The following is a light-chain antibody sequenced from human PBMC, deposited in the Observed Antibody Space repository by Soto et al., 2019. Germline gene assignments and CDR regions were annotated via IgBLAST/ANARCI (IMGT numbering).Light chain of an antibody. CDR3: SSYTSSSTLGVV. Sequence: QSVLTQPASVSGSPGQSVTISCTGISSDDGGYNYVSWYQQHPGKAPKLMIYDVSNRPSGVSNRFSGSKSGNTASLTISGLQAEDEADYYCSSYTSSSTLGVVFGGGTKLTVL. J-gene: IGLJ2*01. V-gene: IGLV2-14*01. CDR1: SSDDGGYNY. CDR2: DVS.